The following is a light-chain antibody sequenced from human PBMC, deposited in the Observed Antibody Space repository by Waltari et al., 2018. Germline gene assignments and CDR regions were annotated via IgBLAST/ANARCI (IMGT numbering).Light chain of an antibody. CDR3: QTGGHGTWV. CDR2: VHSAGSH. V-gene: IGLV4-69*01. Sequence: QLVLTQSPSASASLGASVRLTCTLDSGHTRNTIAWHQQQPKKGPRYWMKVHSAGSHSKGDEIPARFSGSGSGAGRYLTISNVQSEDEADYYCQTGGHGTWVFGGGTKLTVL. J-gene: IGLJ3*02. CDR1: SGHTRNT.